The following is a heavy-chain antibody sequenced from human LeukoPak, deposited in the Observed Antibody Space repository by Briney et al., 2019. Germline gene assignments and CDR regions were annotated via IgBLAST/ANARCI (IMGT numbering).Heavy chain of an antibody. J-gene: IGHJ4*02. D-gene: IGHD3-22*01. CDR3: AKDLMDYYDSSGYYDY. V-gene: IGHV3-48*01. CDR1: GFTFSSYS. CDR2: ISSSSTI. Sequence: TGGSLRLSCAASGFTFSSYSMNWVRQAPGKGLEWVSYISSSSTIYYADSVKGRFTISRDNSKNTLYLQMNSLRAEDTAVYYCAKDLMDYYDSSGYYDYWGQGTLVTVSS.